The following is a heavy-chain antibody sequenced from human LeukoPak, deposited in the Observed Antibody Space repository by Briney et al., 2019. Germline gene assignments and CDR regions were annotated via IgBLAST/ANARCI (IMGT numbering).Heavy chain of an antibody. CDR3: ARGLRGSGSYGFDY. D-gene: IGHD1-26*01. CDR2: MNPNSGNT. Sequence: ASVKVPCKASGYTFTSYDINWVRQATGQGLEWMGWMNPNSGNTGYAQKFQGRVTMTRNTSISTAYMELSSLRSEDTAVYYCARGLRGSGSYGFDYWGQGTLVTVSS. J-gene: IGHJ4*02. V-gene: IGHV1-8*01. CDR1: GYTFTSYD.